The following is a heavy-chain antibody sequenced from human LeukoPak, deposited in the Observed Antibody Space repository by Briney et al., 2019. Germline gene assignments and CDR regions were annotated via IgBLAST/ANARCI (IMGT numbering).Heavy chain of an antibody. D-gene: IGHD3-22*01. J-gene: IGHJ4*02. CDR2: ISSSSSTI. Sequence: GGSLRLSCAASGFTFSSYSMNWVRQAPGKGLEWVSYISSSSSTIYYANSVKGRFTMSRDNDKNSLYLQMNSLRAEDTAVYYCARSYYYDSSHTVDYWGQGTLVTVSS. CDR1: GFTFSSYS. V-gene: IGHV3-48*01. CDR3: ARSYYYDSSHTVDY.